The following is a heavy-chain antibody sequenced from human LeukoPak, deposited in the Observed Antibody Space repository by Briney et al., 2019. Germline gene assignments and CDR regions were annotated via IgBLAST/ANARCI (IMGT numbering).Heavy chain of an antibody. Sequence: GGSLRLSCAASGFTFSSYAMSWVRQAPGKGLEWVSAISGSGGSTYYADSVKGRFTISRDNSKNTLYLQMNSLRAEDTAIYYCAKGDYYDSSVYYQSAAFDIWGQGTMVTVSS. J-gene: IGHJ3*02. CDR3: AKGDYYDSSVYYQSAAFDI. CDR1: GFTFSSYA. CDR2: ISGSGGST. V-gene: IGHV3-23*01. D-gene: IGHD3-22*01.